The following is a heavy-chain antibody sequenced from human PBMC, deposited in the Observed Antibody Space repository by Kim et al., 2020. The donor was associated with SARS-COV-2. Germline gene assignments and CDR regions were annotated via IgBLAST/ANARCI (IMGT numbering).Heavy chain of an antibody. CDR3: AREEDYYGSGSYYSTFDY. J-gene: IGHJ4*02. Sequence: KGRFTISRDNAKNSLYLQMNSLRDEDTAVYYCAREEDYYGSGSYYSTFDYWGQGTLVTVSS. D-gene: IGHD3-10*01. V-gene: IGHV3-48*02.